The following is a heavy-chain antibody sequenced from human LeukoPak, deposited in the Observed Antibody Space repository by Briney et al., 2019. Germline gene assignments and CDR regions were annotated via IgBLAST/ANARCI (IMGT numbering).Heavy chain of an antibody. CDR2: VWYDGSNK. CDR1: GFTFSSYG. Sequence: GGSLRLSCVASGFTFSSYGMYWVRQAPGKGLEWVAVVWYDGSNKYYADSVKGRFTISRDNSKNTLYLQMNSLRAEDTAVYYCARVLCSGGTCLDAFDIWGQGTMVTVSS. D-gene: IGHD2-15*01. J-gene: IGHJ3*02. V-gene: IGHV3-33*01. CDR3: ARVLCSGGTCLDAFDI.